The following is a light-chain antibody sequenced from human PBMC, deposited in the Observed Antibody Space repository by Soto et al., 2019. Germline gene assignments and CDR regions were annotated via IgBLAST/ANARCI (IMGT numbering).Light chain of an antibody. CDR2: GDN. CDR3: SSYTNINTRACV. J-gene: IGLJ1*01. Sequence: QSVLTQPPSVSGAPGQTVTISCTGSSSNIGAGFDVHWYQQFPRTAPKLLIYGDNNRPSGVPDRFSGSKSGNTASLTISGLQAEDEAEYYCSSYTNINTRACVFGTGTKLTVL. V-gene: IGLV1-40*01. CDR1: SSNIGAGFD.